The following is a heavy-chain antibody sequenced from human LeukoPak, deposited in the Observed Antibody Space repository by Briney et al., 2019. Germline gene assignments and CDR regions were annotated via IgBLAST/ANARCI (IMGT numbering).Heavy chain of an antibody. Sequence: PSQTLSLTCTVSGGSISSGGYYWSWIRQHPGKGLEWIGYIYYSGGTNYNPSLKSRVTISVDTSKNQFSLKLGSVTAADTAVYYCARHGSSGWTADYWGQGTLVTVSS. J-gene: IGHJ4*02. CDR2: IYYSGGT. V-gene: IGHV4-31*03. CDR3: ARHGSSGWTADY. D-gene: IGHD6-19*01. CDR1: GGSISSGGYY.